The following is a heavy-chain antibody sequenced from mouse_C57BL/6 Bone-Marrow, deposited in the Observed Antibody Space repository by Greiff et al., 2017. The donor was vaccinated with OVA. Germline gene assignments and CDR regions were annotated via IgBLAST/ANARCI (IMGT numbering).Heavy chain of an antibody. Sequence: QVQLQQPGAELVKPGASVKLSCKASGYTFTSYWMHWVKQRPGRGLEWIGRIDPTSGGTKYNEKFKSKATLTVDKPSSTAYMQLSSLTSEDSAVYYCARGGYYYGSRGGFAYWGQGTLVTVSA. V-gene: IGHV1-72*01. CDR3: ARGGYYYGSRGGFAY. CDR1: GYTFTSYW. J-gene: IGHJ3*01. D-gene: IGHD1-1*01. CDR2: IDPTSGGT.